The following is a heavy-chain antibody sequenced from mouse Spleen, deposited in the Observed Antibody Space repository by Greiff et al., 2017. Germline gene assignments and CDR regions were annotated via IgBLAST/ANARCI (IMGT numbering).Heavy chain of an antibody. CDR1: GYTFTDYE. Sequence: QVQLQQSGAELVRPGASVTLSCKASGYTFTDYEMHWVKQTPVHGLEWIGAIDPETGGTAYNQKFEGKAILTADKSSSTAYMELRSLTSEDSAVYYCTRGNYGSSNWYFDVWGAGTTVTVSS. J-gene: IGHJ1*01. D-gene: IGHD1-1*01. V-gene: IGHV1-15*01. CDR3: TRGNYGSSNWYFDV. CDR2: IDPETGGT.